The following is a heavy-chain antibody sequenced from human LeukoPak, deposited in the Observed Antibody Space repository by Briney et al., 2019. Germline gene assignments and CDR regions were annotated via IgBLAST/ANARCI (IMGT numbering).Heavy chain of an antibody. J-gene: IGHJ4*02. D-gene: IGHD1-26*01. V-gene: IGHV4-38-2*02. Sequence: SETLSLTCTVSGYSIGSGYYWGWIRQPPGKGLEWIGSIYHSGSTYYNPSLKSRVTISVDTSKNQFSLKLSSVTAADTAVYYCARRNIVGAWVFDYWGQGTLVTVSS. CDR2: IYHSGST. CDR1: GYSIGSGYY. CDR3: ARRNIVGAWVFDY.